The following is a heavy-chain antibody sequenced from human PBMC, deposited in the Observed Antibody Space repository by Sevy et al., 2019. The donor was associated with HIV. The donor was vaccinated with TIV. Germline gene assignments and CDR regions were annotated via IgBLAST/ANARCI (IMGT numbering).Heavy chain of an antibody. V-gene: IGHV3-15*01. D-gene: IGHD2-2*01. CDR2: IKSKTDGERT. J-gene: IGHJ6*02. CDR1: GLGFTSAW. CDR3: TTTLSTAHYMVV. Sequence: GGSLRLSCAASGLGFTSAWMSWVRQAPGKGLEWVGRIKSKTDGERTDYPAPVRGRFTISRDDSNNTLYLQMNSLETEDTAVYYCTTTLSTAHYMVVWGQGTTVTVSS.